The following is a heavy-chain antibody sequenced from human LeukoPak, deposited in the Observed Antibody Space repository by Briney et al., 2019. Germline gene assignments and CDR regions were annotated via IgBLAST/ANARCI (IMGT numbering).Heavy chain of an antibody. J-gene: IGHJ4*02. D-gene: IGHD2-8*02. V-gene: IGHV1-46*01. Sequence: ASVKVSCKASGYTFTNYYMHWVRQAPGQGLEWMGLINPTGTGTNYAQKFRGRVTLTRDTSTTTVYMELSSLRSEDTAVYYCAREESGGYFDYWGQGTLVTVSS. CDR1: GYTFTNYY. CDR3: AREESGGYFDY. CDR2: INPTGTGT.